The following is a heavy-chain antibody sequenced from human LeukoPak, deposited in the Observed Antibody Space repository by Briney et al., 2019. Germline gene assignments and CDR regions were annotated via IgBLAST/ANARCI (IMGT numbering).Heavy chain of an antibody. CDR2: IKQDGSEK. J-gene: IGHJ4*02. V-gene: IGHV3-7*01. D-gene: IGHD3-10*01. Sequence: GGSLRLSCAASGFTFSSYWMSWVRQAPGKGLEWVANIKQDGSEKYYVDSVKGRFTISRDNAKNSLYLQMNSLRAEDTAVYYCARGSHYYGSGSYRYYWGQGTLVTVSS. CDR3: ARGSHYYGSGSYRYY. CDR1: GFTFSSYW.